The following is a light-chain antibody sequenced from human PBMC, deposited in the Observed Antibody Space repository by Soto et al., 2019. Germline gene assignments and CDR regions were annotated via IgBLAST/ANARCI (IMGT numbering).Light chain of an antibody. CDR1: QDISNY. V-gene: IGKV1-33*01. J-gene: IGKJ4*01. CDR2: DAS. Sequence: DIQMTQSPSSLSASVGDRVTITCQASQDISNYLNWYQQKPGKAPKLLIYDASNLETGVPSRFSGSGSGTDFTFTISSLQPEDIATYYCPQYDNLPLTFVVGTKVDIK. CDR3: PQYDNLPLT.